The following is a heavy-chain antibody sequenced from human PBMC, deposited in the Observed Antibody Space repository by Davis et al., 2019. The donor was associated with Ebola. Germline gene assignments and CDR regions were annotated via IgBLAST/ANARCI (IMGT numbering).Heavy chain of an antibody. J-gene: IGHJ5*02. CDR2: INPSGGST. D-gene: IGHD2-2*01. CDR1: GYTFTSYY. V-gene: IGHV1-46*01. CDR3: ARGGRYQLPYNWFDP. Sequence: ASVKVSCKASGYTFTSYYMHWVRQAPGQGLEWMGIINPSGGSTSYAQKFQGRVTITADESTSTAYMELSSLRSEDTAVYYCARGGRYQLPYNWFDPWGQGTLVTVSS.